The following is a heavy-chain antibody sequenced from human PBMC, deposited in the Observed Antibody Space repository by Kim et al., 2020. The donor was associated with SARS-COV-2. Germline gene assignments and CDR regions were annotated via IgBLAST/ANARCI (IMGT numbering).Heavy chain of an antibody. Sequence: YADAVKGRLTISRDNAKNTLYLQMTSLRAEDTAVYYCARTLVLSGYYGMDVWGQGTTVTVSS. V-gene: IGHV3-33*01. D-gene: IGHD3-10*01. J-gene: IGHJ6*02. CDR3: ARTLVLSGYYGMDV.